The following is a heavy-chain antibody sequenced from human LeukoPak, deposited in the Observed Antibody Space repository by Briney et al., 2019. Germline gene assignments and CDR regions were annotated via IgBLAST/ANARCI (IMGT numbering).Heavy chain of an antibody. Sequence: ASVKVSCKASGYTFTSYYMHWVRQAPGQGLEWMGIINPSGGSTSYAQKFQGRVTMTRDTSISTAYMELSRLRSDDTAVYYCARNSLDYGDLTYGLIDYWGQGTLVTVSS. D-gene: IGHD4-17*01. CDR1: GYTFTSYY. CDR2: INPSGGST. J-gene: IGHJ4*02. V-gene: IGHV1-46*01. CDR3: ARNSLDYGDLTYGLIDY.